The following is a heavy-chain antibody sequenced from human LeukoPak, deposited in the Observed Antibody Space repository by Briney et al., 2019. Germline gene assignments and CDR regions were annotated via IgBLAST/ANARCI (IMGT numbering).Heavy chain of an antibody. J-gene: IGHJ3*02. CDR1: GFTFSSYS. D-gene: IGHD3-3*01. CDR3: ARDISLREYYDFWSGYFVNDAFDI. V-gene: IGHV3-21*01. Sequence: PGGSLRLSCAASGFTFSSYSMNWVRQAPGKGLEWVSSISSSSSYIYYADSVKGRFTISRDNAKNSLYLQMNSLRAEDTAVYYCARDISLREYYDFWSGYFVNDAFDIWGQGTMVTVSS. CDR2: ISSSSSYI.